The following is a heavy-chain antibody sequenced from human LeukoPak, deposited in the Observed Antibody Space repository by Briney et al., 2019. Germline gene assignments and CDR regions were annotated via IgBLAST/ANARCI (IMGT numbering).Heavy chain of an antibody. CDR3: AGGPVLMVYAIAEYYYYMDV. J-gene: IGHJ6*03. V-gene: IGHV1-69*01. CDR2: IIPIFGTA. CDR1: GGTFSSYA. D-gene: IGHD2-8*01. Sequence: SVKVSCKASGGTFSSYAISWVRQAPGQGLEWMGGIIPIFGTANYAQKFQGRVTISADESTSTAYMELSSLRSEDTAVYYCAGGPVLMVYAIAEYYYYMDVWGKGTTVTVSS.